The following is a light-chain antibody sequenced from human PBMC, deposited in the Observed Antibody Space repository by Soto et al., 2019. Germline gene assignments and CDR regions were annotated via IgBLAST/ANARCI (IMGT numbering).Light chain of an antibody. CDR3: QQRTNWPFT. V-gene: IGKV3-11*01. Sequence: EIVLTQSPVTLSLSPGERATLSCRASQSVTTFLAWYQQKPGQAPRLLIYDASKRATGIPARFSGSGSGTDFTLNISSLETEDFAVYYGQQRTNWPFTFGGGTKVEIK. CDR2: DAS. J-gene: IGKJ4*01. CDR1: QSVTTF.